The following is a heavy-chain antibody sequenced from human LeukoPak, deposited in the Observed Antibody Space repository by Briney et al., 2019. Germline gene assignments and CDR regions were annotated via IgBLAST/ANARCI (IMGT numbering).Heavy chain of an antibody. V-gene: IGHV4-4*07. CDR2: MYSTGSN. D-gene: IGHD5-12*01. CDR1: GGSISGYF. CDR3: AREPTSGREPTSGRPLDY. J-gene: IGHJ4*02. Sequence: PSETLSLTCTVSGGSISGYFWTWIRQPAGKGLEWIGRMYSTGSNNYNPSLKSRVTMSLDTSKNHFSLNLTSVTAADTAVYYCAREPTSGREPTSGRPLDYWGQGTLVIVSS.